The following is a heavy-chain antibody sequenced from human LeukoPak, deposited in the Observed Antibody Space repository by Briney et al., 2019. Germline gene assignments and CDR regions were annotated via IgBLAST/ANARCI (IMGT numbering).Heavy chain of an antibody. CDR3: ARDGRGYDILTGDDGDY. D-gene: IGHD3-9*01. Sequence: GASVKVSCKASGGTFSSYAISWVRQAPGQGLEWMGRIIPILGIANYAQKFQGRVTITADKSTSTAYMELSSLRSEDTAVYYCARDGRGYDILTGDDGDYWGQGTLVTVSS. CDR2: IIPILGIA. J-gene: IGHJ4*02. V-gene: IGHV1-69*04. CDR1: GGTFSSYA.